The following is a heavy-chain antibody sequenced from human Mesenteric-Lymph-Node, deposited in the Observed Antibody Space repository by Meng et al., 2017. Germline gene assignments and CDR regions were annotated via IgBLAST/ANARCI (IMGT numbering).Heavy chain of an antibody. CDR2: INHSGST. J-gene: IGHJ4*02. V-gene: IGHV4-34*01. CDR3: ARGFLSFVRVFDY. D-gene: IGHD2/OR15-2a*01. Sequence: QWRLPQWGEGLLKPSETLSLTLAVYCGSFSGYYWSWIRQPPGKGLEWIGEINHSGSTNYNPSLKSRVTISVDTSKNQFSLKLSSVTAADTAVYYCARGFLSFVRVFDYWGQGTLVTVSS. CDR1: CGSFSGYY.